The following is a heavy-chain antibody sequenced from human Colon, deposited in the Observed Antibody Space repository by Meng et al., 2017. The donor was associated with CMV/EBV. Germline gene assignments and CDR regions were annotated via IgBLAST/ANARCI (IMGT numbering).Heavy chain of an antibody. CDR1: WFSLTTTGAG. Sequence: ITLSASGPALVTPTQTLTLTCTFSWFSLTTTGAGVAWVRQPPGKAPELLALIHWDDDKRYSPSLKNRLNITKDTSKNQVVLSMTDLDPADTGTFYCARHSLTILTDWGQGALVTVSS. J-gene: IGHJ4*02. V-gene: IGHV2-5*02. CDR2: IHWDDDK. CDR3: ARHSLTILTD. D-gene: IGHD2-8*02.